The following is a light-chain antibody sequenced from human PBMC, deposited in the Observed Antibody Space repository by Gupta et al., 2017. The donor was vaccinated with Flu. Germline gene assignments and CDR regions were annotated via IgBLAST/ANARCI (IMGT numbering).Light chain of an antibody. CDR2: EVS. V-gene: IGLV2-14*01. Sequence: QSALTQPASVSGSPGQSITIPCTGTSSDVGGYNYVSWYQQHPGKVPKLIMCEVSNRPSGVSNRFSGSKSGNTASLTISGLQAEDEADYHCSSYTRSSTQVFGGGTKLTVL. CDR1: SSDVGGYNY. CDR3: SSYTRSSTQV. J-gene: IGLJ3*02.